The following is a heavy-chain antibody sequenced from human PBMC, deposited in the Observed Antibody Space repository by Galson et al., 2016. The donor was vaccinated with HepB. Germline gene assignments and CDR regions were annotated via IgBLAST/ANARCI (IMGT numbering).Heavy chain of an antibody. V-gene: IGHV3-30-3*01. CDR2: ISYDGNNK. Sequence: SLRLSCAASGFTLRSYAMHWVRQAPGRGLEWVATISYDGNNKYYADSVKGRVTISRDTSKNTLYLQMNSLRGEDTAVYYCTRIWTGTTDPPLYYYGMDVWGQGTTVTVSS. CDR1: GFTLRSYA. CDR3: TRIWTGTTDPPLYYYGMDV. D-gene: IGHD1-1*01. J-gene: IGHJ6*02.